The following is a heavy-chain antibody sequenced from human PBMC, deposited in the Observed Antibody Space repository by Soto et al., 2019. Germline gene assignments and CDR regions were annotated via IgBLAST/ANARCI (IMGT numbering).Heavy chain of an antibody. V-gene: IGHV3-23*01. CDR3: AKAKNDYNWDNRPPFDY. D-gene: IGHD1-20*01. CDR2: ISANDVGT. J-gene: IGHJ4*02. CDR1: GFTLRNYA. Sequence: GGSLGRSCEASGFTLRNYAMTWIRQAPGKGLEWVSLISANDVGTYYAESVKTRFTISTDQSRNTVYLQMDSLRADDTAIYYCAKAKNDYNWDNRPPFDYWGQGTLVTVSS.